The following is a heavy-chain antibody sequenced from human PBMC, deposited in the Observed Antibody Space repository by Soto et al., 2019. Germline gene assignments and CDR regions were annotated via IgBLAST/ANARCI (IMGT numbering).Heavy chain of an antibody. V-gene: IGHV3-11*01. J-gene: IGHJ6*02. D-gene: IGHD3-22*01. CDR1: GFTFSDYY. Sequence: GGSLRLSCAASGFTFSDYYMSWIRQAPGKGLEWVSDISSSGSIIYYADSVKGRFTISRDNAKNSLYLQMNSLRTKDTAVYYYARVKGYYYFGMDVGGQGTRVTVSS. CDR2: ISSSGSII. CDR3: ARVKGYYYFGMDV.